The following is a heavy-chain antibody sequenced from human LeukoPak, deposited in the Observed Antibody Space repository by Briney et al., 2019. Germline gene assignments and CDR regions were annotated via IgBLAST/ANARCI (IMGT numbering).Heavy chain of an antibody. Sequence: ASVKVSCKASGYTFTGYYIHWVRQAPGQGREWMGWINPNSGGTKYAQKFQGRVTMTRDTSISTAYMELSSLRSDDTAVYYCARDILGGSYPVDYWGQGTLVTVSS. D-gene: IGHD1-26*01. V-gene: IGHV1-2*02. CDR2: INPNSGGT. CDR1: GYTFTGYY. CDR3: ARDILGGSYPVDY. J-gene: IGHJ4*02.